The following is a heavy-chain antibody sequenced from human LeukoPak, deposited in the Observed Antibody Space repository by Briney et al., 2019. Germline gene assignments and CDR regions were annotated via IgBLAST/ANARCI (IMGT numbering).Heavy chain of an antibody. Sequence: PGGSLRLSCAASGFTFSSYGMHWVRQAPGKGLEWVAVIWYDGSNKYYADSVKGRFTISRDNSKNTLYLQMNSLRAEDTAVYYCAKSTTILEYWYYDFWSGYSTPTFYYGMDVWGQGTTVTVSS. CDR1: GFTFSSYG. V-gene: IGHV3-33*06. D-gene: IGHD3-3*01. J-gene: IGHJ6*02. CDR3: AKSTTILEYWYYDFWSGYSTPTFYYGMDV. CDR2: IWYDGSNK.